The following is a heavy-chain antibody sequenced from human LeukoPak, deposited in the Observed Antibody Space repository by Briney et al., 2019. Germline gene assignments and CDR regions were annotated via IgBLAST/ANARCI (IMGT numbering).Heavy chain of an antibody. Sequence: SVKVSCRASGGTFSSYAISWVRQAPGQGLEWMGRIIPILGIANYAQKFQGRVTITADKSTSTAYMELSSLRSEDTAVYYCAMQDYYGSGRDRYFDYWGQGTLVTVSS. CDR2: IIPILGIA. CDR1: GGTFSSYA. J-gene: IGHJ4*02. CDR3: AMQDYYGSGRDRYFDY. D-gene: IGHD3-10*01. V-gene: IGHV1-69*04.